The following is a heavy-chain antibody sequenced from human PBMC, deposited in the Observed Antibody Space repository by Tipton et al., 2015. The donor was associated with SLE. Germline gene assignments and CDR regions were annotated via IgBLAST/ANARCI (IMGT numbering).Heavy chain of an antibody. CDR1: GGSISSYY. V-gene: IGHV4-59*01. D-gene: IGHD1-26*01. CDR2: IYYSGST. Sequence: TLSLTCTVSGGSISSYYWSWIRQPPGKGLEWIGYIYYSGSTNYNPSLKSRVTISVDTSKNQFPLKLSSVTAADTAVYYCARSGSYPYYYYYMDVWGKGTTVTVSS. CDR3: ARSGSYPYYYYYMDV. J-gene: IGHJ6*03.